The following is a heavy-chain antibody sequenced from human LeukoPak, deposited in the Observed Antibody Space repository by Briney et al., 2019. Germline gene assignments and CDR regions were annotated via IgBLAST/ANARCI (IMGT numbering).Heavy chain of an antibody. CDR2: IIPIFGTA. Sequence: ASVKVSCKASGGTFSSYAISWVRQAPGQGLEWMGGIIPIFGTANYAQKFQGRVTITADESTSTAYMELSSLRSEDTAVYYCARAGGQQLDIGYRFDYWGQGTLVTVSS. CDR1: GGTFSSYA. D-gene: IGHD6-13*01. V-gene: IGHV1-69*13. CDR3: ARAGGQQLDIGYRFDY. J-gene: IGHJ4*02.